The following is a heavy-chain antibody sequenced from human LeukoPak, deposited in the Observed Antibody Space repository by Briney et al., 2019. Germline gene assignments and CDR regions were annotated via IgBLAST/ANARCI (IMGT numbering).Heavy chain of an antibody. CDR1: GGSISSSSYY. CDR2: IYYSGST. Sequence: SETLSLTCTVSGGSISSSSYYWGWIRQPPGKGLEWIGSIYYSGSTYYNPSLKSRVTISVDTSKNQFSLKLSSVTAADTAVYYCAGIDIAAARNAFDIWGQGTMVTVSS. J-gene: IGHJ3*02. V-gene: IGHV4-39*07. D-gene: IGHD6-13*01. CDR3: AGIDIAAARNAFDI.